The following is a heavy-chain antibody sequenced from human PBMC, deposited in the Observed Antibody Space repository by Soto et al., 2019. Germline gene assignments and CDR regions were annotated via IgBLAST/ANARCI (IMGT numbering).Heavy chain of an antibody. V-gene: IGHV1-69*01. CDR2: IIPIFGTA. D-gene: IGHD6-13*01. CDR3: ARVVRVAAAGRWYWYFDL. J-gene: IGHJ2*01. CDR1: GGTFSSYA. Sequence: QVQLVQSGAEVKKPGSSVKVSCKASGGTFSSYAISWVRQAPGQGLEWMGGIIPIFGTANYAQKFQGRVTVTADDSTSTAYMELRSSRSKDAAVYYWARVVRVAAAGRWYWYFDLWGRGTLVTVSS.